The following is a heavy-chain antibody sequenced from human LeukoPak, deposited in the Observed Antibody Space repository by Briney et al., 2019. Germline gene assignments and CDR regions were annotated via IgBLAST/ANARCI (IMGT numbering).Heavy chain of an antibody. V-gene: IGHV4-34*01. CDR3: ARFGKNRHYDFWSAQGDYFDY. Sequence: KSSETLSLTCAVYGGSFSGYYWSWIRQPPGKGLEWIGEINHSGSTNYNPSLKSRVTISVDTSKNQFSLKLSSVTAADTAVYYCARFGKNRHYDFWSAQGDYFDYWGQGTLVTVSS. CDR1: GGSFSGYY. CDR2: INHSGST. D-gene: IGHD3-3*01. J-gene: IGHJ4*02.